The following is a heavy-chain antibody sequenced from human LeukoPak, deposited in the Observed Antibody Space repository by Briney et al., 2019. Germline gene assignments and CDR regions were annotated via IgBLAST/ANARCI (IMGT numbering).Heavy chain of an antibody. CDR3: ARGGLRSSGWYGGYFQH. CDR1: GGSISSYY. CDR2: IYYSGST. V-gene: IGHV4-59*01. D-gene: IGHD6-19*01. Sequence: SETLSLPCSVSGGSISSYYWSWIRQPPGKGLEWIGYIYYSGSTNFNPSLKSRVTISVDTSKNQFSLKLSSVTAADTAVYYCARGGLRSSGWYGGYFQHWGQGTLVTVSS. J-gene: IGHJ1*01.